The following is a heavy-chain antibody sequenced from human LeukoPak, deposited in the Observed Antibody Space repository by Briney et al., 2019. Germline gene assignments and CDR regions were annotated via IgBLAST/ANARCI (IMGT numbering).Heavy chain of an antibody. CDR1: GGSIISYF. CDR2: IYYTGST. Sequence: PSETLSLTCTVSGGSIISYFWSWIRQPPGKGLEYIGYIYYTGSTNYNPSLKSRVTISVDTSKNQFSLKLTSVTAADTAVYYCARLTKYDDTWYTDYWGQGTQVTVSS. CDR3: ARLTKYDDTWYTDY. V-gene: IGHV4-59*08. D-gene: IGHD6-13*01. J-gene: IGHJ4*02.